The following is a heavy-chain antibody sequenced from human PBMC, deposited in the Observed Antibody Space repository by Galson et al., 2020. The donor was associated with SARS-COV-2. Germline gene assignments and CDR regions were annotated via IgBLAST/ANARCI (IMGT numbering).Heavy chain of an antibody. CDR1: GFTFSSYA. D-gene: IGHD6-19*01. CDR2: ISYDGSNK. V-gene: IGHV3-30*01. J-gene: IGHJ4*02. Sequence: GESLKISCAASGFTFSSYALHWVRQAPGKVLEWVAVISYDGSNKYYADSVKGRFTISRDNSKNTLYLQMNSLRAEDTAVYYCARDRLIAVAGFDYWGQGTLVTVSS. CDR3: ARDRLIAVAGFDY.